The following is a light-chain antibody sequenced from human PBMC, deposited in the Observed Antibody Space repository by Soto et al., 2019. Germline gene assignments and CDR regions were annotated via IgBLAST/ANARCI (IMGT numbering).Light chain of an antibody. CDR2: GNS. CDR1: SSNIGAGYD. Sequence: QSVLTQPPSVSGAPGQRVTISCTGSSSNIGAGYDVHWYQQLPGTAPKLLIYGNSNRPSGVPDRFSGSKPGTSATLAITGLQAEEEADYYCQSYDSSRSGYVFGTGTKLTVL. J-gene: IGLJ1*01. CDR3: QSYDSSRSGYV. V-gene: IGLV1-40*01.